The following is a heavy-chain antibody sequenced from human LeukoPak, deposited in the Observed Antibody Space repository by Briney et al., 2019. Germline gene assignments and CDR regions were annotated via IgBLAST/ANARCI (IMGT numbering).Heavy chain of an antibody. CDR2: ISPYNGNT. V-gene: IGHV1-18*01. Sequence: ASVKVSCKASGYTFTTYGISWVRQAPGQGLEWMGWISPYNGNTNYAQKLQGRVTMTTDASTSTAYMELRSLRSDDTAVYYCARDRAVVVAATDYWGQGTLVTVSS. D-gene: IGHD2-15*01. CDR3: ARDRAVVVAATDY. CDR1: GYTFTTYG. J-gene: IGHJ4*02.